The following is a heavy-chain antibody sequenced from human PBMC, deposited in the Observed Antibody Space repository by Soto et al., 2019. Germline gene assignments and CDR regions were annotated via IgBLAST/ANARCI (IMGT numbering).Heavy chain of an antibody. Sequence: PEETLSLTCTVSGGSISSYYWSWIRQPPGKGLEWIGYIYYSGSTNYNPSLKSRVTISVDTSKNQFSLKLSSVTAADTAVYYCARDYGGNSDYWGQGTLVTVSS. CDR1: GGSISSYY. CDR3: ARDYGGNSDY. V-gene: IGHV4-59*01. D-gene: IGHD4-17*01. J-gene: IGHJ4*02. CDR2: IYYSGST.